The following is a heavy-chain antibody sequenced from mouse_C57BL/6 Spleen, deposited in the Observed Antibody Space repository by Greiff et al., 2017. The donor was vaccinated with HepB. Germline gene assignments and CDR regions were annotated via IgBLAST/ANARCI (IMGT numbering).Heavy chain of an antibody. CDR1: GYTFTSYW. CDR2: INPSSGYT. D-gene: IGHD2-3*01. Sequence: VQLQQSGAELAKPGASVKLSCKASGYTFTSYWMHWVKQRPGQGLEWIGYINPSSGYTKYNQKFKDKATLTADISSSTAYMQLSSLTYEDSAVYYCARGLGWYYYAMDYWGQGTSVTVSS. J-gene: IGHJ4*01. CDR3: ARGLGWYYYAMDY. V-gene: IGHV1-7*01.